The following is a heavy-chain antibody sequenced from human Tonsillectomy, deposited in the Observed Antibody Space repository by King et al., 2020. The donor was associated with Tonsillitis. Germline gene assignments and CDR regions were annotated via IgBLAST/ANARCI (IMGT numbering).Heavy chain of an antibody. CDR3: TRASGYSSGWIGAFDI. J-gene: IGHJ3*02. D-gene: IGHD6-19*01. CDR2: IRSEAYGGTS. V-gene: IGHV3-49*03. Sequence: VQLVESGGGLVQPGRSLRLSCTASGFIFGDYAMSWFRQAPGKGLEWVGFIRSEAYGGTSQYAASVEGRFTISRDDSKSIVYLQMDSLKIDDAAVYYCTRASGYSSGWIGAFDIWGQGTMVTVSS. CDR1: GFIFGDYA.